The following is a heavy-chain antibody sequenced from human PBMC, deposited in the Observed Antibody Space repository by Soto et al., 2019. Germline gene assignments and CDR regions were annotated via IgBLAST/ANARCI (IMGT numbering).Heavy chain of an antibody. CDR3: ARDLLEMATSTLLAPPIF. CDR1: GGTFSSYA. CDR2: IIPIFGTA. D-gene: IGHD5-12*01. J-gene: IGHJ4*02. Sequence: ASVKVSCKASGGTFSSYAISWVRQAPGQGLEWMGGIIPIFGTANYAQKFQGRVTITADESTSTAYMELSSLRSEDTAVYYCARDLLEMATSTLLAPPIFRAQRTPVTVSS. V-gene: IGHV1-69*13.